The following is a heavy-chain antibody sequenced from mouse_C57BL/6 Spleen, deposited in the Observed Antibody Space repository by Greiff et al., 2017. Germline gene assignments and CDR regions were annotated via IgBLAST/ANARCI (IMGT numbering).Heavy chain of an antibody. CDR2: IHPNSGST. J-gene: IGHJ3*01. Sequence: QVQLQQPGAELVKPGASVKLSCKASGYTFTSYWMHWVKQRPGQGLEWIGMIHPNSGSTNYNEKFKSKATLTVDKSSSTAYMQLSSLTSEDSAVYYCARRGAELGPFAYWGQGTLVTVSA. D-gene: IGHD4-1*01. CDR1: GYTFTSYW. CDR3: ARRGAELGPFAY. V-gene: IGHV1-64*01.